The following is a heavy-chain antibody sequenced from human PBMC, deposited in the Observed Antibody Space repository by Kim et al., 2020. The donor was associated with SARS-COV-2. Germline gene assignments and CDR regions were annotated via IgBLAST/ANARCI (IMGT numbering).Heavy chain of an antibody. CDR2: IYPYDSDT. Sequence: GESLKISCQASGYSFSSYWIGWVRQLPGKGLEWMGIIYPYDSDTKYRPSFQGQVTMSADTSTSTIYLQWDTLKASDTAIYYCARSLHGAGTKGLEYWGQGTLVTVSP. J-gene: IGHJ4*02. CDR3: ARSLHGAGTKGLEY. D-gene: IGHD3-10*01. CDR1: GYSFSSYW. V-gene: IGHV5-51*01.